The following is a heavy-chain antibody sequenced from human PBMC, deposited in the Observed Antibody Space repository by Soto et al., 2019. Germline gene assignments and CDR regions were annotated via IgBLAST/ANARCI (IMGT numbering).Heavy chain of an antibody. D-gene: IGHD3-22*01. CDR2: ISSSTTTT. CDR3: AKSPGMYYYDSSGYYHYDY. V-gene: IGHV3-23*01. CDR1: GFTFSSYS. J-gene: IGHJ4*02. Sequence: GGSLRLSCAASGFTFSSYSMNWVRQAPGKGLEWVSDISSSTTTTYYADSVKGRFTISRDNAKNTLYLQMNSLRAEDTAVYYCAKSPGMYYYDSSGYYHYDYWGQGTLVTVSS.